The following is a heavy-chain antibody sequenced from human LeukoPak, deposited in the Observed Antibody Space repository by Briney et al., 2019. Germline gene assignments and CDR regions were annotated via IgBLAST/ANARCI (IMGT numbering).Heavy chain of an antibody. D-gene: IGHD6-19*01. CDR3: ARAELLYSSGWSNWYFDL. V-gene: IGHV3-9*03. CDR2: ISWNSGSI. J-gene: IGHJ2*01. Sequence: GGSLRLSCAASGFTFSSYAMSWVRQAPGKGLEWVSGISWNSGSIGYADSVKGRFTISRDNAKNSLYLQMNSLRAEDMALYYCARAELLYSSGWSNWYFDLWGRGTLVTVSS. CDR1: GFTFSSYA.